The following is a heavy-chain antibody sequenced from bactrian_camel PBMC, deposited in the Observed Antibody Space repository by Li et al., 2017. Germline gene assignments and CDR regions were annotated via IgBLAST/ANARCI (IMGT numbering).Heavy chain of an antibody. J-gene: IGHJ4*01. CDR2: IYVGGSTT. V-gene: IGHV3S54*01. CDR3: AADIVYTDCRRFTY. Sequence: HVQLVESGGGSVQAGGSLRLSCKASVWQSAHNFMAWFRQAAGKEREGVASIYVGGSTTYYADSVKGRFTISKDNAENTPYLQMNGLKPEDTAMYHCAADIVYTDCRRFTYWGQGTQVTVS. CDR1: VWQSAHNF. D-gene: IGHD2*01.